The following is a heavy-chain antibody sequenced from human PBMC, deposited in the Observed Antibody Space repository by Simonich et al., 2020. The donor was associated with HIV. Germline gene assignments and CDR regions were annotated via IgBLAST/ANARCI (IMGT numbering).Heavy chain of an antibody. V-gene: IGHV4-34*01. CDR2: INHSEST. CDR3: ARGFYQRLYYFDY. J-gene: IGHJ4*02. D-gene: IGHD2-2*01. CDR1: GGSFSGYN. Sequence: QVQLQQWGAGLLKPSETLSLPCAVYGGSFSGYNWSWIRQPPRRGQEWIGEINHSESTNNNPSLNSLVTISVDTSKNQVALKLSSVTAADTAVYYCARGFYQRLYYFDYWGQGTLVTVSS.